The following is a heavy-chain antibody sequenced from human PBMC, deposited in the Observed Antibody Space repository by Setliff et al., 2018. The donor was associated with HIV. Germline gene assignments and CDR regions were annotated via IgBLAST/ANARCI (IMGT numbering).Heavy chain of an antibody. CDR1: GYSFTNYA. V-gene: IGHV7-4-1*02. CDR2: IHTEQGFP. Sequence: AASVKVSCKASGYSFTNYAINWLRQAPGRGLEWMGWIHTEQGFPMYAQGFTGRFAFSLDPSVSTAYLQINSLNPDDGAVYYCAVDRHAFDIWGQGTVVTVSS. CDR3: AVDRHAFDI. J-gene: IGHJ3*02. D-gene: IGHD5-12*01.